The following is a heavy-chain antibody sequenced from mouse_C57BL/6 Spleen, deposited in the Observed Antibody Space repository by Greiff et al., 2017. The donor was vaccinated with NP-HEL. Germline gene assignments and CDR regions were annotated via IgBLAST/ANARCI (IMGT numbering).Heavy chain of an antibody. J-gene: IGHJ4*01. D-gene: IGHD2-1*01. CDR1: GYAFSSYW. Sequence: VKLQQSGAELVKPGASVKISCKASGYAFSSYWMNWVKQRPGKGLEWIGQIYPGDGDTNYNGKFKGKATLTADKSSSTAYMQLSSLTSEDSAVYFCARRGDGNYGAMDYWGQGTSVTVSS. V-gene: IGHV1-80*01. CDR3: ARRGDGNYGAMDY. CDR2: IYPGDGDT.